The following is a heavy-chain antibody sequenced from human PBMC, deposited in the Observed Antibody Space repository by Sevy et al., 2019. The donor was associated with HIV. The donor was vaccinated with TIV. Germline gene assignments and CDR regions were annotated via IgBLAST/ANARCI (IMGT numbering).Heavy chain of an antibody. CDR3: AKGYRGYSYGYGWFDP. CDR1: GFTFSSYA. D-gene: IGHD5-18*01. J-gene: IGHJ5*02. Sequence: GESLKISCAASGFTFSSYAMSWVHQAPGKGLEWVSAISGSGGSTYYADSVKGRFTISRDNSKKTLYLQMNSLRAEDTAVYYCAKGYRGYSYGYGWFDPWGQGTLVTVSS. V-gene: IGHV3-23*01. CDR2: ISGSGGST.